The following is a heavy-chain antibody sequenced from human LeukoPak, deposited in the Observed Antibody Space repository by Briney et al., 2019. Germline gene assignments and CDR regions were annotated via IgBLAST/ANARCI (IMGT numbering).Heavy chain of an antibody. CDR3: ARGRASSSWYYFDY. CDR2: ISAYNGNT. Sequence: GASVNVSCKASGYTFTSYGISWVRQAPGQGLEWMGWISAYNGNTNYAQKLQGRVTMTTDTSTSTAYMELRSLRSDDTAVYYCARGRASSSWYYFDYWGQGTLVTVCS. V-gene: IGHV1-18*01. J-gene: IGHJ4*02. CDR1: GYTFTSYG. D-gene: IGHD6-13*01.